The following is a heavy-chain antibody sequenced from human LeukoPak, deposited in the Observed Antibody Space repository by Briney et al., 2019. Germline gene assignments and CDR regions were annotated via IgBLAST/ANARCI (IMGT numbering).Heavy chain of an antibody. D-gene: IGHD3-16*01. Sequence: SETLSLTCIVSGDSMSRDYYFWGWIRQPPGQKLEWIGSIYSDGGTHYNPSFNSRLTISADMSRNQFSQNLRSVTAAGTAVYFWVRDGGNWDVHYWGQRTLVTVSS. V-gene: IGHV4-39*07. CDR2: IYSDGGT. CDR3: VRDGGNWDVHY. CDR1: GDSMSRDYYF. J-gene: IGHJ4*02.